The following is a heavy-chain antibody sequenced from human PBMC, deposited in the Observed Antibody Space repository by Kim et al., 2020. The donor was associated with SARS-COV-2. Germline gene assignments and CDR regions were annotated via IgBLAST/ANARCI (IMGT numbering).Heavy chain of an antibody. CDR1: GFTFSSYS. J-gene: IGHJ4*02. CDR2: ISSSSSTI. Sequence: GGSLRLSCAASGFTFSSYSMNWVRQAPGKGLEWVSYISSSSSTIYYADSVKGRFTISRDNAKNSLYLQMNSLRDEDTAVYYCARLGELSLYGIPLNYFDYWGQGTLVTVSS. D-gene: IGHD3-16*02. V-gene: IGHV3-48*02. CDR3: ARLGELSLYGIPLNYFDY.